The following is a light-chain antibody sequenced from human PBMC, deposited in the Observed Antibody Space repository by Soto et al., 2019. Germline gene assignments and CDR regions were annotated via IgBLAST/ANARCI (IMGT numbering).Light chain of an antibody. CDR1: QSIGKY. CDR2: AAS. V-gene: IGKV1-39*01. Sequence: DIQMTQSPSSLSASVGDRVTITCRLSQSIGKYLSWFQQTPGNAPKLLIYAASGLQSGVPSRFSGSGSGTDFTLTINSLQREDFATYYCQQTYNTPLTFGGGTKVDIK. CDR3: QQTYNTPLT. J-gene: IGKJ4*01.